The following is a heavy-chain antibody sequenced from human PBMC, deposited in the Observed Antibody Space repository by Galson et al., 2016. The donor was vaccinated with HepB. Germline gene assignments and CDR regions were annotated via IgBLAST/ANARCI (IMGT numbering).Heavy chain of an antibody. V-gene: IGHV1-69*13. CDR3: ATGGRAHCSGGSGDFVSDSYFDP. CDR2: IIPVFGSP. D-gene: IGHD2-15*01. CDR1: GDTFSSYT. J-gene: IGHJ4*02. Sequence: SVKVSCKASGDTFSSYTFSWVRQAPGQGLEWMGGIIPVFGSPNYAQDFQGRVPITADEVAGTAYMELSSLRSEDTAGYYCATGGRAHCSGGSGDFVSDSYFDPWGQGTLVTVSS.